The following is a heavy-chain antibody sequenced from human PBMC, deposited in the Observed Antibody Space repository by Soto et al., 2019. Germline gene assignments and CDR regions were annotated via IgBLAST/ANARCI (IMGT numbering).Heavy chain of an antibody. CDR2: IGSKADSFAT. CDR3: TRRADTSYSDDGGFGAFDI. J-gene: IGHJ3*02. V-gene: IGHV3-73*01. Sequence: EVQLVESGGGLVQPGGSLKLSCAASGFTFSGSAMHWVRQASGKGLEWVGRIGSKADSFATEYIASEQGRFTISRDDSYSTAYLHMHSLNSADTAVSYGTRRADTSYSDDGGFGAFDIWGQGAVATVAS. D-gene: IGHD3-22*01. CDR1: GFTFSGSA.